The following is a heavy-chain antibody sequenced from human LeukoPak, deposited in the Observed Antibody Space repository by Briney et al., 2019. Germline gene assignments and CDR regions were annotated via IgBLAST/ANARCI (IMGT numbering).Heavy chain of an antibody. V-gene: IGHV3-23*01. CDR2: ISGGSA. CDR3: AKDRSSRYDFWSGSFSHYYYYYMDV. CDR1: GFTVSSNS. D-gene: IGHD3-3*01. Sequence: PGGSLRLSCAASGFTVSSNSMTWVRQAPGKGPEWVSAISGGSADYADSVKGRFSISIDNSKNTLYLQMNSLRAEDTAVYYCAKDRSSRYDFWSGSFSHYYYYYMDVWGKGTTVTVSS. J-gene: IGHJ6*03.